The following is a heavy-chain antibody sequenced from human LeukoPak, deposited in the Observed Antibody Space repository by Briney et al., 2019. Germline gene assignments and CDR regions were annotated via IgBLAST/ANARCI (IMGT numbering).Heavy chain of an antibody. D-gene: IGHD6-25*01. CDR1: GFTFSSYE. V-gene: IGHV3-48*03. CDR3: ARDGGLFYFDY. Sequence: PGGSLRLSCAASGFTFSSYEMNWVRQAPGKGLEWVSYISSSGSTVYYADSVKGRFTFSRDNAKNSLYLQMSSLRAEDTAVYYCARDGGLFYFDYWGQGTLVTVSS. CDR2: ISSSGSTV. J-gene: IGHJ4*02.